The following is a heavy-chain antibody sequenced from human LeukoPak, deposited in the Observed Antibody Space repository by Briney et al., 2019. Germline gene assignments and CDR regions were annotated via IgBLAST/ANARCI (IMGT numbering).Heavy chain of an antibody. CDR3: ARVRPDDFLDY. V-gene: IGHV4-59*08. CDR2: IYYSGST. J-gene: IGHJ4*02. Sequence: SETLSLTCTVSGGSISSYYWSWIRQPPGKGLEWIGYIYYSGSTNYNPSLKSRVTISVDTSKNQFSLKLSSVTAADTAVYYCARVRPDDFLDYWGQGSLVTVSS. CDR1: GGSISSYY. D-gene: IGHD2-21*02.